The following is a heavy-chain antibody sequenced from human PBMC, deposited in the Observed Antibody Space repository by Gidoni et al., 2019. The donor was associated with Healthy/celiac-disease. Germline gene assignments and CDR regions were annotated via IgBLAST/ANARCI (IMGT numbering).Heavy chain of an antibody. Sequence: KASGYTFTSYGISWGRQAPGQGPEWMGWISAYNGNTNYAQKPQGRVTMTTDTSTSTAYMELRSLRSDDTAVYYCARGMTTVTTYFDYWGQGTLVTVSS. J-gene: IGHJ4*02. D-gene: IGHD4-17*01. CDR3: ARGMTTVTTYFDY. CDR2: ISAYNGNT. V-gene: IGHV1-18*01. CDR1: GYTFTSYG.